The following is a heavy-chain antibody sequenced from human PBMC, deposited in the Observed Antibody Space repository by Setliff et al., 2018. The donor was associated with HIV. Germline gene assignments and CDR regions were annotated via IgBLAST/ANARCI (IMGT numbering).Heavy chain of an antibody. CDR3: AGGEVRSRYVSSRAPFYHYYYYMDV. Sequence: SETLSLTCVVYGGSFSAYYWTWIRQPPEKGLEWIGKINYSGSTDYNSSLRSRVTISVDTSKKQNSLKLTSVTAADTAGYYCAGGEVRSRYVSSRAPFYHYYYYMDVWGKGTTVTVSS. J-gene: IGHJ6*03. CDR1: GGSFSAYY. V-gene: IGHV4-34*01. D-gene: IGHD6-13*01. CDR2: INYSGST.